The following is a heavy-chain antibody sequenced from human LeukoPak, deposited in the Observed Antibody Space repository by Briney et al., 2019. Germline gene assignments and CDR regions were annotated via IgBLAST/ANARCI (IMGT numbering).Heavy chain of an antibody. CDR2: ISSSSSYI. J-gene: IGHJ3*02. CDR1: GFTFSSYS. CDR3: ARRRRGYAFDI. D-gene: IGHD5-18*01. Sequence: SGGSLRLSCAASGFTFSSYSMNWVRQAPGKGLEWVSSISSSSSYIYYADSVKGRFTISRDNAKNSLYLQMNSLRAEDTAVYYCARRRRGYAFDIWGQGTMVTVSS. V-gene: IGHV3-21*01.